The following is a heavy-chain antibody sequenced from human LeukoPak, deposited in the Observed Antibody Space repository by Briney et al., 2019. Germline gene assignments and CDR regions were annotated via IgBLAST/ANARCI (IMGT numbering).Heavy chain of an antibody. CDR2: IKQDGSEK. CDR3: ARERCSSTSCYKDRILGMDV. D-gene: IGHD2-2*02. Sequence: PGGSLRLSCAASGFTFSSYAMSWVRQAPGKGLEWVANIKQDGSEKYYVDSVKGRFTISRDNAKNSLYLQMNSLRAEDTAVYYCARERCSSTSCYKDRILGMDVWGQGTTVTVSS. J-gene: IGHJ6*02. CDR1: GFTFSSYA. V-gene: IGHV3-7*01.